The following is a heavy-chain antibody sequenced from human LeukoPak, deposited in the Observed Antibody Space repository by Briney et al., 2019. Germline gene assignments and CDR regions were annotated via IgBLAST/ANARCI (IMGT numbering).Heavy chain of an antibody. Sequence: GGSLRLSCAASGFTFSSHSMNWVRQAPGKGLEWVSAISGDSRYIYYADSVRGRFTISRDNAENSLYLQMNSLRVEDTAVYYCARAPTVLVGYCSSSSCQADYWGQGTLVTVSS. CDR3: ARAPTVLVGYCSSSSCQADY. J-gene: IGHJ4*02. CDR1: GFTFSSHS. V-gene: IGHV3-21*01. CDR2: ISGDSRYI. D-gene: IGHD2-2*01.